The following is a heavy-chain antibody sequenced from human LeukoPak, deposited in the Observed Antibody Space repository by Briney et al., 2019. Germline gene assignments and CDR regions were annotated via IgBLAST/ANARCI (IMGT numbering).Heavy chain of an antibody. D-gene: IGHD2-15*01. V-gene: IGHV3-48*04. J-gene: IGHJ4*02. CDR1: GFTFSSYG. CDR2: ISSSSSTI. CDR3: AREKYCSGGSCYRYGFDY. Sequence: GGSLRLSCAASGFTFSSYGMNWVRQAPGKGLEWVSYISSSSSTIYYADSVKGRFTISRDNAKNSLYLQMNSLRAEDTAVYYCAREKYCSGGSCYRYGFDYWGQGTLVTVSS.